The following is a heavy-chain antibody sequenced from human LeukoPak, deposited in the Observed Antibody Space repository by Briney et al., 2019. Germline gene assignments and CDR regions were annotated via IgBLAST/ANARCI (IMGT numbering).Heavy chain of an antibody. Sequence: GGSLRLSCAASGFTFNSYEMNWVRQAPGKGLEWVSYISSGGSIIHYEDSVKGRFTISRDNSKNTLYLQMGSLRAEDMAVYYCARAPDYYDSSGYYSPFFDYWGQGTLVTASS. CDR2: ISSGGSII. CDR3: ARAPDYYDSSGYYSPFFDY. D-gene: IGHD3-22*01. CDR1: GFTFNSYE. J-gene: IGHJ4*02. V-gene: IGHV3-48*03.